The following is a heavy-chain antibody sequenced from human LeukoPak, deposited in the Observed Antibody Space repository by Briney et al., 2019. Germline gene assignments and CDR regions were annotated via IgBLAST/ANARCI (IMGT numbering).Heavy chain of an antibody. Sequence: ASVKVSCKASGYTFTGYYMHWVRQAPGQGLEWMGWINPDRGGTNYAQKFQGRVTMTRDTSINTAYMELSRLRSDDTAVYYCARGVLVYYYYYYMDVWGKGTTVTVSS. D-gene: IGHD6-6*01. CDR2: INPDRGGT. V-gene: IGHV1-2*02. CDR1: GYTFTGYY. CDR3: ARGVLVYYYYYYMDV. J-gene: IGHJ6*03.